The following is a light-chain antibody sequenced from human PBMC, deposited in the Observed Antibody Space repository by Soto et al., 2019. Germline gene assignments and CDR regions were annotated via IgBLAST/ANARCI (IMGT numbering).Light chain of an antibody. J-gene: IGKJ3*01. Sequence: ILLTQSPSTLSLSPGERATLSCWASRSVGTYLAWYQQKPGQAPRLLIYDASTRATGVPARFSGSGSGTDFTLTISSLEPEDSAVYYCQQRNNWSFGPGTRWIS. CDR1: RSVGTY. CDR2: DAS. V-gene: IGKV3-11*01. CDR3: QQRNNWS.